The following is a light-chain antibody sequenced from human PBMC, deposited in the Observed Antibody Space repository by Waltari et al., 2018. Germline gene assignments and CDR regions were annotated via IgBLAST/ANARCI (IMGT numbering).Light chain of an antibody. CDR1: QSIVSW. V-gene: IGKV1-5*03. CDR2: KAS. J-gene: IGKJ2*02. CDR3: QQYFRGCT. Sequence: DIQMTQSPSTLSASVGDRVTITCRASQSIVSWVAWYQQKPGKAPKLLIDKASSLQSGVPATFSGSGSGTDFTITISSLQPDDFATYYCQQYFRGCTFGQGTNLEIK.